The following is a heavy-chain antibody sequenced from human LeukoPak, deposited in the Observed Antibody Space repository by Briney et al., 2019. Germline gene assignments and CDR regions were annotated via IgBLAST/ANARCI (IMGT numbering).Heavy chain of an antibody. Sequence: TGTGCSTYYAASVKGRFTVSRDNSKNTLYLQMSSLRAEDTAMYYCAKVRDTRDWYKDAFDIWGQGTRVTVSS. V-gene: IGHV3-23*01. CDR2: TGTGCST. J-gene: IGHJ3*02. D-gene: IGHD6-19*01. CDR3: AKVRDTRDWYKDAFDI.